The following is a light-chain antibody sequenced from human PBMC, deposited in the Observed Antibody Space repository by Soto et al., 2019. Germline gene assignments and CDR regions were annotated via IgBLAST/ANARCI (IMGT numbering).Light chain of an antibody. CDR2: AAS. CDR3: QQYYSAPVT. CDR1: QTISNY. Sequence: DIQMTQSPSSLSASVGDRVTITCRASQTISNYLNWYQQKPGKAPKLLIYAASTLQTGVPSRFSGSGSGTDFTLTISSLQPEDVATYYCQQYYSAPVTFGQGTKVDIK. J-gene: IGKJ1*01. V-gene: IGKV1-39*01.